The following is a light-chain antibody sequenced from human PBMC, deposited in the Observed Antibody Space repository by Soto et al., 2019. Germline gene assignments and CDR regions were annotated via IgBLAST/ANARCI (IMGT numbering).Light chain of an antibody. Sequence: EIVMTQSPATLSVSPGERATLSCKASQSISSNLAWYQQKPGQAPRLLIYGASIRATGIPARFSGSESGTEFTLTISSLQSEDFAVYYCQQYNNWPPKITFGGGTKVEIK. CDR1: QSISSN. CDR2: GAS. V-gene: IGKV3-15*01. J-gene: IGKJ4*01. CDR3: QQYNNWPPKIT.